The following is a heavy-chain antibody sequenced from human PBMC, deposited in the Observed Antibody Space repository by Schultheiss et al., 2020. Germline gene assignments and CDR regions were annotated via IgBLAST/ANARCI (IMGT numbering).Heavy chain of an antibody. CDR1: GFTFSSYA. D-gene: IGHD3-10*02. Sequence: GESLKISCAASGFTFSSYATSWVRQAPGKGLEWLLYISSSGSAVKYADSVKGRFTVSRDNAKNSLYLDMNSLRAEDTAVYYCARCPDQSSAFDIWGQGTMVTVSS. CDR3: ARCPDQSSAFDI. J-gene: IGHJ3*02. V-gene: IGHV3-48*04. CDR2: ISSSGSAV.